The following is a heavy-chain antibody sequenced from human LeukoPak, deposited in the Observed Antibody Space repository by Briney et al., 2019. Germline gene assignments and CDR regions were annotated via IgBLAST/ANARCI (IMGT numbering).Heavy chain of an antibody. Sequence: ASVKVSCKASGGTFSSYAISWVRQAPGQGLEWMGGIIPIFGTANYAQKFQGRVTFTADESTSTAYMELSSLRSEDTAVYYCARALRYDILTGYYRDYYYYGMDVWGQGTTVTVSS. D-gene: IGHD3-9*01. V-gene: IGHV1-69*13. CDR2: IIPIFGTA. J-gene: IGHJ6*02. CDR1: GGTFSSYA. CDR3: ARALRYDILTGYYRDYYYYGMDV.